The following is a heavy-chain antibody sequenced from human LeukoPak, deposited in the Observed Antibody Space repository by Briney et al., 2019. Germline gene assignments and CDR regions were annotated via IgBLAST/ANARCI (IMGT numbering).Heavy chain of an antibody. CDR1: GFTFSVAW. Sequence: GGSLRLSCSASGFTFSVAWMSWGRQAPGEGLEWVGRIKSNTDGGTTDFAEPVQGRFTMSRDDSENTLFLQMNSLKPDDTAVYYCNAHLARLALWGQGTLVTVSS. CDR3: NAHLARLAL. CDR2: IKSNTDGGTT. J-gene: IGHJ4*02. V-gene: IGHV3-15*01.